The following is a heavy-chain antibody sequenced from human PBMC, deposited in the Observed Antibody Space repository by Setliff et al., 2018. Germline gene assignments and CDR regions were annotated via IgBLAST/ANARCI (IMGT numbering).Heavy chain of an antibody. CDR1: GFTFSNYA. CDR3: AKDLASWSPDR. J-gene: IGHJ4*02. Sequence: PGGSLRLSCEASGFTFSNYAMSWVRQAPGKGLEWVSYISSDGSTVFYADSVKGRFTISRDNAKNSLYLQMNSLRAEDTAVYYCAKDLASWSPDRWGLGTLVTVSS. D-gene: IGHD3-3*01. CDR2: ISSDGSTV. V-gene: IGHV3-48*03.